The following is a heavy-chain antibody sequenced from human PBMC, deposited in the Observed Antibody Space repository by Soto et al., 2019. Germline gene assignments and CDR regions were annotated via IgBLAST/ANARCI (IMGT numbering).Heavy chain of an antibody. CDR1: GGCISSYY. V-gene: IGHV4-59*01. D-gene: IGHD3-16*02. Sequence: SETLSLTCTVSGGCISSYYLSWIRQRPGKGLEWILYIYYFGSTNYNPSLKSRVTISVDTSKNQFSLKLSSVTAADTAVYYCARVRQTYHDYVWGSYRYYYGMDVWGQGTTVTVSS. CDR2: IYYFGST. J-gene: IGHJ6*02. CDR3: ARVRQTYHDYVWGSYRYYYGMDV.